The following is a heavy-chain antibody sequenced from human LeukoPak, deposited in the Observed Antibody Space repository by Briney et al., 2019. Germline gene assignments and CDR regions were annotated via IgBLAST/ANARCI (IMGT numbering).Heavy chain of an antibody. CDR2: IYYSGRT. CDR1: GGSISSSSYY. D-gene: IGHD1-26*01. V-gene: IGHV4-39*01. Sequence: PSETLSLTCTVSGGSISSSSYYWGWIRQPPGKGLEWIACIYYSGRTYYTPSLESPDTMSVDKSKNQCSLKMASVTAADPVVYCCARHYSGSYYLWGQGTLVTVSS. J-gene: IGHJ5*02. CDR3: ARHYSGSYYL.